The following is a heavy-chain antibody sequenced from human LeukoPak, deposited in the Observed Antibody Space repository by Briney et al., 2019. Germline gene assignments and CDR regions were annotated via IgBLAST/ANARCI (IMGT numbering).Heavy chain of an antibody. Sequence: GGSLRLSCAASGFTFSDYYMSWIRQAPGKGLEWVSYISSRSSYTKYADSVKGRFTISRDNAKSSLHLQMNSLRAEDTAVYYCASSLTPGDGYNSRPFDYWGQGTLVTVSS. CDR2: ISSRSSYT. J-gene: IGHJ4*02. CDR3: ASSLTPGDGYNSRPFDY. D-gene: IGHD5-24*01. CDR1: GFTFSDYY. V-gene: IGHV3-11*06.